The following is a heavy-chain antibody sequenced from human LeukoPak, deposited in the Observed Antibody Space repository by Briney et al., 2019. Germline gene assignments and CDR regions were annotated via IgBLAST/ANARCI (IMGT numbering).Heavy chain of an antibody. V-gene: IGHV4-34*01. CDR2: INHGGST. D-gene: IGHD3-22*01. CDR1: GGSFSGYY. Sequence: SKTLSLTCGVYGGSFSGYYWSWIRQPPGKGLEWIGEINHGGSTNYNPSLKSRVTISVDTSKNQFSLKLSSVTAADTAVYSCARDGYDSSGYYFDYWGQGTLVTVS. CDR3: ARDGYDSSGYYFDY. J-gene: IGHJ4*02.